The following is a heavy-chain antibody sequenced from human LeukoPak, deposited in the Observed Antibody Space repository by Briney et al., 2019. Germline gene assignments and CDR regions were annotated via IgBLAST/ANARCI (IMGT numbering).Heavy chain of an antibody. CDR3: ARDLTYDYVWGSTPERYGMDV. Sequence: ASVKVSCKASGYTFTSYYMHWVRQAPGQGLEWMGIIDPSGGSTSYAQKFQGRVTMTRDTSTSTVYMELSSLRSEDTAVYYCARDLTYDYVWGSTPERYGMDVWGQGTTVTVSS. D-gene: IGHD3-16*01. J-gene: IGHJ6*02. V-gene: IGHV1-46*01. CDR2: IDPSGGST. CDR1: GYTFTSYY.